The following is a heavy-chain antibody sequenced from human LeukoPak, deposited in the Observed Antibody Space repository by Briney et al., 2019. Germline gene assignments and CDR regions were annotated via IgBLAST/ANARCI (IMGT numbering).Heavy chain of an antibody. CDR1: GFTFDDYA. J-gene: IGHJ6*04. CDR3: AREAV. Sequence: PGGSLRLSCAASGFTFDDYAMHWVRQAPGKGLEWVSGISWNSGSIGYADSVKGRFTISRDNAKNSLYLQMNSLRAEDTAVYYCAREAVWGKGTTVTVSS. V-gene: IGHV3-9*01. CDR2: ISWNSGSI.